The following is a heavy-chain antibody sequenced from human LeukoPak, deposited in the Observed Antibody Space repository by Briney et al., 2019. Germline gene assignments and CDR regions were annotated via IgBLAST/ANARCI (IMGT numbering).Heavy chain of an antibody. J-gene: IGHJ4*02. CDR1: GGTFSSYA. Sequence: ASVKVSCKASGGTFSSYAISWVRQAPGQGLEWMGRIIPIFGIANYAQKFQGRVTITADKSTSTAYMELSSLRSEDTAVYYCARGRGSNNWNYGEDYWGQGTLVTVSS. CDR2: IIPIFGIA. CDR3: ARGRGSNNWNYGEDY. D-gene: IGHD1-7*01. V-gene: IGHV1-69*04.